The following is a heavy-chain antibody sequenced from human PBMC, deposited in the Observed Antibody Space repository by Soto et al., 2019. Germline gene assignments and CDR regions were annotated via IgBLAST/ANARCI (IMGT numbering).Heavy chain of an antibody. CDR1: GGSISSTGYY. Sequence: QLQLQESGPGLVKPSETLSLTCTVSGGSISSTGYYWGWIRQPPGKGLEWIESMYYSGSTYYNPSLKSRVTTPVDTSKTQFSLKLSGVTAADTAVYYCATYRGGSGYIAMDVWGQGTAVSVSS. J-gene: IGHJ6*02. CDR2: MYYSGST. D-gene: IGHD1-26*01. V-gene: IGHV4-39*01. CDR3: ATYRGGSGYIAMDV.